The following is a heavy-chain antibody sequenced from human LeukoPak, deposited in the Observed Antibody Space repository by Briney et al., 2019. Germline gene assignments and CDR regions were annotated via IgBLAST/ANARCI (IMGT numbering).Heavy chain of an antibody. CDR1: GFTVSSNY. CDR3: ASSTTPTFHDILPGFYSY. D-gene: IGHD3-9*01. Sequence: GGSLRLSCAASGFTVSSNYMSWVRQAPGKGLEWVSVIYSGGSAYYADSVKGRFTISRDNSKNTLYLQMNSLRAEDTAVYYCASSTTPTFHDILPGFYSYGGRGPLATVPS. J-gene: IGHJ4*02. CDR2: IYSGGSA. V-gene: IGHV3-53*01.